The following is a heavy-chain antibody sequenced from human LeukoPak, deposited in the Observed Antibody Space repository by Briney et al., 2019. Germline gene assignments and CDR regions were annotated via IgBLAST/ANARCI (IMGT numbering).Heavy chain of an antibody. D-gene: IGHD5-18*01. J-gene: IGHJ4*02. V-gene: IGHV4-59*01. CDR1: GGSMTYYY. Sequence: SETLSLTCTVSGGSMTYYYWTWIRQVPGKGLEWIGFVYYSGDTNSNPSLKSRVTISVDTSKNQFSLKLSSVTAADTAVYYCARGLYSLGYYFDYWGRGTPVTVSS. CDR2: VYYSGDT. CDR3: ARGLYSLGYYFDY.